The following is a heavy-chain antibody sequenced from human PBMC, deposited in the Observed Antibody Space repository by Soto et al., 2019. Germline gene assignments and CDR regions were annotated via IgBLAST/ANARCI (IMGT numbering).Heavy chain of an antibody. CDR2: IKQDGSEK. CDR3: AVPEEMATWNGMDV. CDR1: GFTFSSYW. J-gene: IGHJ6*02. Sequence: EVQLVESGGGLVQPGGSLRLSCAASGFTFSSYWMTWVRQAPGKGLEWVANIKQDGSEKYYVDSVKGRFTISRDNAKNARKLQMNSLRDEDTAVYYYAVPEEMATWNGMDVWGQGTTVTVSS. V-gene: IGHV3-7*01. D-gene: IGHD5-12*01.